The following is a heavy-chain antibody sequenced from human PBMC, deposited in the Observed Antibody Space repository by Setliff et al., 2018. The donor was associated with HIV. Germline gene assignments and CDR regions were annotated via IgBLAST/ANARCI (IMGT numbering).Heavy chain of an antibody. J-gene: IGHJ3*02. CDR1: GYSISSGYY. D-gene: IGHD1-26*01. V-gene: IGHV4-38-2*02. Sequence: KTSETLSLTCTVSGYSISSGYYWGWIRQPPGKGLEWIGSIYHSGITYYNSSLKSRVTISVDTSKNQFSLNLTSVTAADTAVYYWARLGYSGSLVGAFDIWGQGTMVTVSS. CDR2: IYHSGIT. CDR3: ARLGYSGSLVGAFDI.